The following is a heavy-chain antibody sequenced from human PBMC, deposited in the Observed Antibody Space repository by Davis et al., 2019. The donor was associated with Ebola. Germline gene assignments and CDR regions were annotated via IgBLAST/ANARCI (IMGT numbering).Heavy chain of an antibody. CDR1: GFTFSSYW. V-gene: IGHV3-74*01. Sequence: PGGSLRLSCAASGFTFSSYWMHWVRQTPGKGLVWVARINSDASSTTYADSVKGRFTISRDNAKNTLYLQMNSLRAEDTAVYYCARDSGVRLIVTQNWIDPWGKGTLVTVSS. D-gene: IGHD2-15*01. J-gene: IGHJ5*02. CDR2: INSDASST. CDR3: ARDSGVRLIVTQNWIDP.